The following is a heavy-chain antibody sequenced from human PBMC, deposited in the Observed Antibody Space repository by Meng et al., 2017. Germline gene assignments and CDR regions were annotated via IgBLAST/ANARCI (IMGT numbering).Heavy chain of an antibody. CDR3: AKDVSAVVTGNFDY. CDR1: GFTFSSYA. J-gene: IGHJ4*02. Sequence: GESLKISCAASGFTFSSYAMSWVRQAPGKGLEWVSGISCSSGSTYYADSVKGRFTISRDNSKNTLYLQMNSLRAEATAVDYYAKDVSAVVTGNFDYWGQGTLVTVSS. CDR2: ISCSSGST. V-gene: IGHV3-23*01. D-gene: IGHD5-18*01.